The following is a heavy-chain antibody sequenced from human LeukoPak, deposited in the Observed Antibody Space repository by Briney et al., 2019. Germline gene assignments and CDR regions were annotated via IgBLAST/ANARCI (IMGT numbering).Heavy chain of an antibody. CDR3: AKIRAARPCY. V-gene: IGHV3-23*01. D-gene: IGHD6-6*01. J-gene: IGHJ4*02. CDR2: ISDSGATI. CDR1: GFTFSRYG. Sequence: PGGSLRLSCAASGFTFSRYGMNWVRQAPGKGLEWVSGISDSGATIYYADSVKGRFTISRDNSKNMLYLQMHSLRPEDTAIYYCAKIRAARPCYWGQGTLVTVSS.